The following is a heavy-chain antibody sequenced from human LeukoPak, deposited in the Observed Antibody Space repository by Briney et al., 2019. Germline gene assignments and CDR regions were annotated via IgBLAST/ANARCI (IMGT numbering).Heavy chain of an antibody. D-gene: IGHD1-26*01. V-gene: IGHV3-23*01. CDR3: AATKWELPVFDY. Sequence: GGSLRLSCAASGCTFSSYAMSWVRQAPGKGLEWVSAISGSGGSTYYADSVKGRFTISRDNSKNTLYLQMNSLRAEDTAVYYCAATKWELPVFDYWGQGTLVTVSS. CDR1: GCTFSSYA. J-gene: IGHJ4*02. CDR2: ISGSGGST.